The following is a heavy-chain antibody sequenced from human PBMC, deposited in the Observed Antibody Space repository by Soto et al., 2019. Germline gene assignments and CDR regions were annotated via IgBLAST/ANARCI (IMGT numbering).Heavy chain of an antibody. CDR1: GFTFSSYG. J-gene: IGHJ4*02. CDR3: AGEVASGY. CDR2: ISYDGSVT. Sequence: QVQLVESGGDVVQPGRSLRLSCAASGFTFSSYGMHWVRQAPGKGLVWVAVISYDGSVTDYADSVKGRFTISRDNSKNPLYLQMNSLKAEDTAVYYCAGEVASGYWGQGTLVTVSS. D-gene: IGHD2-21*01. V-gene: IGHV3-30*03.